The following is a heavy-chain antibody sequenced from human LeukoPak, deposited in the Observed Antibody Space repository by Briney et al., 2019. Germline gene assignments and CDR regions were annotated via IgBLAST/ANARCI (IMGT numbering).Heavy chain of an antibody. V-gene: IGHV4-4*02. CDR3: VRAYMSSWYFNWFDP. Sequence: PSETLSLTCAVSGGSISSSNWWSWVRQPPGKGLEWIGEIYHSGTTNYNPSLKSRVTISVDKSKNQFSLKLSSVTAADTAVYYCVRAYMSSWYFNWFDPWGQGTLVTVSS. D-gene: IGHD6-13*01. CDR2: IYHSGTT. J-gene: IGHJ5*02. CDR1: GGSISSSNW.